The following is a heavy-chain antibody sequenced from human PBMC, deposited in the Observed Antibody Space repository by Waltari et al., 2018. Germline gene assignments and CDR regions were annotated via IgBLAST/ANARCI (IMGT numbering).Heavy chain of an antibody. CDR2: INPNSGGT. J-gene: IGHJ4*02. Sequence: QVQLVQSGAEVKKPGASVKVSCKASGYTFTGYYMHWVRQAPGQGLEWLGWINPNSGGTNYAQKCQGRVTMTRDTSISTAYMELSRLRSDDTAVYYCARGDYGGKGYFDYWGQGTLVTVSS. D-gene: IGHD4-17*01. CDR1: GYTFTGYY. CDR3: ARGDYGGKGYFDY. V-gene: IGHV1-2*02.